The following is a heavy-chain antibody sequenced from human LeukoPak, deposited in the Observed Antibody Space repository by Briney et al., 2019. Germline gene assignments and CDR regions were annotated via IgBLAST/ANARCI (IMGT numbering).Heavy chain of an antibody. J-gene: IGHJ1*01. Sequence: SGGSLRLSCAASGFTFSSYAMSWARQAPGKGLEWASAISGSGGSTYYADSVKGRFTISRDNSKNTLYLQMNSLRAEDTAVYYCAKAGTFSTDSSGEYFQHWGQGTLVTVSS. CDR2: ISGSGGST. CDR3: AKAGTFSTDSSGEYFQH. V-gene: IGHV3-23*01. D-gene: IGHD3-22*01. CDR1: GFTFSSYA.